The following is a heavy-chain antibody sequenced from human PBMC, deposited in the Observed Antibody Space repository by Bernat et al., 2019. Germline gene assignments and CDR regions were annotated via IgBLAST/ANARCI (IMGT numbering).Heavy chain of an antibody. CDR1: GFTFSDYY. D-gene: IGHD6-13*01. V-gene: IGHV3-11*05. CDR3: GRESEDSSSLDY. Sequence: QVQLVESGGGLVKPGGSLRLSCAASGFTFSDYYMSWIRQAPGKGLEWVSYISSSSSYTNYADSVKGRFTISRDNAKNSLYLQMNSLRAADTAVYYCGRESEDSSSLDYWGQGTLVTVSS. CDR2: ISSSSSYT. J-gene: IGHJ4*02.